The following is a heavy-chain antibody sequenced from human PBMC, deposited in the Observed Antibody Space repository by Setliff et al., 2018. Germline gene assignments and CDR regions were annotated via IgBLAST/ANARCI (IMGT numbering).Heavy chain of an antibody. V-gene: IGHV4-39*07. CDR1: GGSVSSTSHY. CDR2: VYYSGYT. J-gene: IGHJ1*01. D-gene: IGHD3-10*01. CDR3: ARVDFTMIQGVLGL. Sequence: PSETLSLTCNVSGGSVSSTSHYWGWIRQPPGKGMEWIGSVYYSGYTYYNPSLQSRVTISVDMSMNQFSMKLTSVTAADTAVYYCARVDFTMIQGVLGLWGQGTLVTVSS.